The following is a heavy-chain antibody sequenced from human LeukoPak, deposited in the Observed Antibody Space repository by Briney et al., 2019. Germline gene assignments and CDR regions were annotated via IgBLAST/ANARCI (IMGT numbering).Heavy chain of an antibody. V-gene: IGHV3-23*01. CDR1: GFIFSAYW. CDR2: VSGSATKT. D-gene: IGHD3-22*01. CDR3: AKDRRAMIIPTGGFD. J-gene: IGHJ4*02. Sequence: GGSLRLSCAASGFIFSAYWMTWVRQAPGKGLEWVAGVSGSATKTYYADSVKGRFTISRDKSKNTLYLHMSSLRAGDTAVYYCAKDRRAMIIPTGGFDWGQGTLVTVSS.